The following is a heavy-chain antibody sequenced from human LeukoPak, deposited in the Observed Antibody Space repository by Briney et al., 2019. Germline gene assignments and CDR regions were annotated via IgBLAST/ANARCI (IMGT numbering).Heavy chain of an antibody. J-gene: IGHJ6*02. CDR2: ISGSGGST. CDR1: GFTFSSYA. CDR3: AKDQIAVAGTGYYYGMDV. V-gene: IGHV3-23*01. D-gene: IGHD6-19*01. Sequence: PGGSLRLSCAASGFTFSSYAMSWVRQAPGKGLEWVSAISGSGGSTYYADSVKGRFTISRDNSKNTLYLQMNSLRAEDTAVYYCAKDQIAVAGTGYYYGMDVWGQGTTVTVSS.